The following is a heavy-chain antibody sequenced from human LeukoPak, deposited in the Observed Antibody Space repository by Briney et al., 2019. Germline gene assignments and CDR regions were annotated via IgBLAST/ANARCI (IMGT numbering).Heavy chain of an antibody. V-gene: IGHV4-30-4*08. D-gene: IGHD3-10*01. CDR1: GVSIKSGDYY. CDR2: IYYSGST. CDR3: VRDASGGNYGSGSPDH. Sequence: SETLSLTCTVSGVSIKSGDYYLGWIRQPPGKGLEWLGNIYYSGSTNYNPSLTSRVTMTVDTSRNQFSLKVKSMTDADTAVYYCVRDASGGNYGSGSPDHWGQGTLVIVSS. J-gene: IGHJ5*02.